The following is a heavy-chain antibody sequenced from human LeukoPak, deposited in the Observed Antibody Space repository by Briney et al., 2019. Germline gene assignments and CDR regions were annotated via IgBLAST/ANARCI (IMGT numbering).Heavy chain of an antibody. CDR3: ARAGYCSGGSCSDYYYYMDV. CDR2: ISSSSTI. D-gene: IGHD2-15*01. CDR1: GFTFSSYS. Sequence: GGSLRLSCAASGFTFSSYSMNWVRQAPGKGLEWVSYISSSSTIYYADSVKGRFTISRDNAKNSLYLQMNSLRAEDTAVYYCARAGYCSGGSCSDYYYYMDVWGKGTTVTVSS. J-gene: IGHJ6*03. V-gene: IGHV3-48*01.